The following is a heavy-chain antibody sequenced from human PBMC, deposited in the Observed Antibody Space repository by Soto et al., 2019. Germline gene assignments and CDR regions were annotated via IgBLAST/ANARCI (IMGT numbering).Heavy chain of an antibody. CDR1: GFSLSTSGMC. V-gene: IGHV2-70*01. CDR3: ARMYYYDSSGYYDAGDYYYGMDV. Sequence: SGPTLVNPPQTLTLTCTFSGFSLSTSGMCVSWIRQPPGKALERLALIDWDDDKYYSTSLKTRLTISKDTSKNQVVLTMTNMDHVDTATYYCARMYYYDSSGYYDAGDYYYGMDVWGQGTTVTVSS. D-gene: IGHD3-22*01. J-gene: IGHJ6*02. CDR2: IDWDDDK.